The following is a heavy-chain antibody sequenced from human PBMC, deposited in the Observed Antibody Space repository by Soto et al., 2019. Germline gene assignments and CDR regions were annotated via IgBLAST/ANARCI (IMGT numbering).Heavy chain of an antibody. CDR3: ARDRWYEGATYYYYYGMDV. V-gene: IGHV6-1*01. CDR2: TYCRSKWYN. CDR1: GDSVSSNSAA. Sequence: SQTLSLTCAISGDSVSSNSAAWNWIRQSPSRGLEWLGRTYCRSKWYNDYAVSVKSRITINPDTSKNQFSLQLNSVTPEDTAVYYCARDRWYEGATYYYYYGMDVWGQGTTVTVSS. J-gene: IGHJ6*02. D-gene: IGHD1-26*01.